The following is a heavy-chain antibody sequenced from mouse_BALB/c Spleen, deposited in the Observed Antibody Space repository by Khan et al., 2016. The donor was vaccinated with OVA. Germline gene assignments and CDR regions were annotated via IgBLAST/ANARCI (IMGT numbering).Heavy chain of an antibody. Sequence: EVQLQESGPELVKPGASVKMSCKASGYTFTSYVMHWLRQKPGQGLEWIGYIYPYNEDTKYNEKFKGKATLTSDKSSSTAYRELSSLTSEDSAVYYCAKNYRYDVYFDYWGQGTTLTVSS. D-gene: IGHD2-14*01. CDR3: AKNYRYDVYFDY. CDR2: IYPYNEDT. J-gene: IGHJ2*01. CDR1: GYTFTSYV. V-gene: IGHV1S136*01.